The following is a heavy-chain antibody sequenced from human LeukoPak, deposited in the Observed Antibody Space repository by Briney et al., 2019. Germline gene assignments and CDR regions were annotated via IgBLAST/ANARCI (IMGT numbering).Heavy chain of an antibody. Sequence: GGSLRLSCAASGFAFSSYGMSWVRQAPGKGLEWVSAISGSGGSTYYADSVKGRFTISRDNSKNSLYLQMNSLRAEDTALYYCAKDRTAAYGPGGPPYFDYWGQGTLVTVSS. CDR3: AKDRTAAYGPGGPPYFDY. D-gene: IGHD2-21*01. J-gene: IGHJ4*02. CDR2: ISGSGGST. V-gene: IGHV3-23*01. CDR1: GFAFSSYG.